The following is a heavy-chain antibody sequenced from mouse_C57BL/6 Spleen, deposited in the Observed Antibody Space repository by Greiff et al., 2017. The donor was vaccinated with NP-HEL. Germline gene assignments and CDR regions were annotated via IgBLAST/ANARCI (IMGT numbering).Heavy chain of an antibody. CDR2: ISYDGSH. CDR1: GYSITSGYY. J-gene: IGHJ2*01. D-gene: IGHD2-4*01. Sequence: VQLQQSGPGLVKPSQSLSLTCSVTGYSITSGYYWNWIRQFPGNKLEWMGYISYDGSHNYNPSLKNLISITRDTSKNQFFLKLNSVTTEDTATYYCARRGYDYDWIDYWGQGTTLTVSS. V-gene: IGHV3-6*01. CDR3: ARRGYDYDWIDY.